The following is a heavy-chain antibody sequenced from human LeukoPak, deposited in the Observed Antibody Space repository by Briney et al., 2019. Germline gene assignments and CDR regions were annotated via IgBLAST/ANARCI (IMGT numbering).Heavy chain of an antibody. CDR3: AKPRGLDYYDSSVILDY. Sequence: GGFLRLSCAASGFTFSSYNMQWVRQAPGKGLEWVAGTSYDGSKKFYADSVKGRFTISRDNSQNTLFLQMNSLRPEDTAVYYCAKPRGLDYYDSSVILDYWGQGTLVTVSS. J-gene: IGHJ4*02. D-gene: IGHD3-22*01. V-gene: IGHV3-30*18. CDR1: GFTFSSYN. CDR2: TSYDGSKK.